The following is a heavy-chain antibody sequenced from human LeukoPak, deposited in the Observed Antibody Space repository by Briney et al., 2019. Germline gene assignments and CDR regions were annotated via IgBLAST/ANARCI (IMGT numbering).Heavy chain of an antibody. CDR3: ARRGPVPAATDY. CDR2: IMPILGIA. Sequence: SVKVSCKASGGTFSSYAISWVRQAPGQGLEWMGRIMPILGIANYAQKFQGRVTITADKSTSTAYMELSSLRSEDTAVYYCARRGPVPAATDYWGQGTLVTVSS. CDR1: GGTFSSYA. D-gene: IGHD2-2*01. V-gene: IGHV1-69*04. J-gene: IGHJ4*02.